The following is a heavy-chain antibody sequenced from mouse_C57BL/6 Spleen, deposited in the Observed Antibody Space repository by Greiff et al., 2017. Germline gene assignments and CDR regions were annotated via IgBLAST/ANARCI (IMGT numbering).Heavy chain of an antibody. CDR1: GYTFTDYY. CDR3: ARRDDYDYLDY. V-gene: IGHV1-26*01. D-gene: IGHD2-4*01. J-gene: IGHJ2*01. Sequence: VQLQQSGPELVKPGASVKISCKASGYTFTDYYMNWVKQSHGKSLEWIGDINPNNGGTSYNQKFKGKATLTVDKSSSTAYMELRSLTSEDSAVYYCARRDDYDYLDYWGQGTTLTVSS. CDR2: INPNNGGT.